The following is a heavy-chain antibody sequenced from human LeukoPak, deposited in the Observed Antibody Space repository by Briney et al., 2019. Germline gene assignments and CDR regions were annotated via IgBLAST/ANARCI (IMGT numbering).Heavy chain of an antibody. Sequence: ASVKVSSKASGYTFTGYYMHWVRQAPGQGLEWMGWINPNSGGTNYAQKFQGWVTMTRDTSISTAYMELSRLRSDDTAVYYCARATTAMVTDYWGQGTLVTVSS. CDR3: ARATTAMVTDY. CDR2: INPNSGGT. V-gene: IGHV1-2*04. CDR1: GYTFTGYY. D-gene: IGHD5-18*01. J-gene: IGHJ4*02.